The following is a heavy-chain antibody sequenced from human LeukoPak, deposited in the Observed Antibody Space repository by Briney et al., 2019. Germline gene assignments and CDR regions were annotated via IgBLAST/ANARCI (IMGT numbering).Heavy chain of an antibody. Sequence: GESLKISCKGSGYSFTRYWIGWVRQMPGKGLEWMGIIYPGDSDTRYSPSFQGQVIISADKSISTAYLQWSSLKASDTAMYYCARGRDELQQLIDYWGQGTLVTVSS. CDR3: ARGRDELQQLIDY. CDR1: GYSFTRYW. J-gene: IGHJ4*02. V-gene: IGHV5-51*01. D-gene: IGHD6-13*01. CDR2: IYPGDSDT.